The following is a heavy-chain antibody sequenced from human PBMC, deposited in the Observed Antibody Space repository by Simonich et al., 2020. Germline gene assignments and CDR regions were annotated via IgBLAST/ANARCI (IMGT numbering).Heavy chain of an antibody. J-gene: IGHJ3*02. CDR3: ARDYSNYDAFDI. CDR1: GFTFSSYW. CDR2: IKSDGMST. Sequence: EVQLVESGGGLVQPGGSLRLSCAASGFTFSSYWMHWFRQAPGKGLVWVSRIKSDGMSTNYAGSVKGRFTIARDNAKNTLYMQMNSLRAEDTAVYYCARDYSNYDAFDIWGQGTMVTVSS. D-gene: IGHD4-4*01. V-gene: IGHV3-74*01.